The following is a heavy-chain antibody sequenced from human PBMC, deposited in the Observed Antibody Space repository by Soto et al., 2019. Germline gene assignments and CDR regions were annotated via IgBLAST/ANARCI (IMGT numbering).Heavy chain of an antibody. Sequence: SETLSLTCTVSGGSISSSSYYWGWIRQPPGKGLEWIGSIYYSGSTYYNPSLKSRVTISVDTSKNQFSLKLSSVTAADTAVYYCARTLMQYGSGTEFDPWGQGTLVTVSS. CDR3: ARTLMQYGSGTEFDP. CDR2: IYYSGST. CDR1: GGSISSSSYY. D-gene: IGHD3-10*01. V-gene: IGHV4-39*01. J-gene: IGHJ5*02.